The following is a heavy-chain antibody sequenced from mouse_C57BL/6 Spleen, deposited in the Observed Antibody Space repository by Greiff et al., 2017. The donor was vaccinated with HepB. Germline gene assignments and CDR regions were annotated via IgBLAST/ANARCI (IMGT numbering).Heavy chain of an antibody. CDR2: IDPENGDT. V-gene: IGHV14-4*01. Sequence: EVQLQQSGAELVRPGASVKLSCTASGFNIKDDYMHWVKQRPEQGLEWIGWIDPENGDTEYASKFQGKATITADTSSNTAYLQLSSLTSEDTAVYYCTTTPGTTVVATRGYWGQGTTLTVSS. CDR3: TTTPGTTVVATRGY. J-gene: IGHJ2*01. D-gene: IGHD1-1*01. CDR1: GFNIKDDY.